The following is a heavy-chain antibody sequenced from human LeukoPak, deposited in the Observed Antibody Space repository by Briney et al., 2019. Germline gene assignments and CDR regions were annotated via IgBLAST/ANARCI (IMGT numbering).Heavy chain of an antibody. CDR2: IYYSGST. V-gene: IGHV4-59*01. CDR3: ARVEEFCSSGSCYLGWFDP. Sequence: SETLSLTCTVSGDSINKYHWSWIRQPPGKGLEWIGYIYYSGSTNYNPSLKGRVTISVDTSKNQFSLKLKSVTAADTAVYYCARVEEFCSSGSCYLGWFDPWGQGTLVTVSS. CDR1: GDSINKYH. J-gene: IGHJ5*02. D-gene: IGHD2-15*01.